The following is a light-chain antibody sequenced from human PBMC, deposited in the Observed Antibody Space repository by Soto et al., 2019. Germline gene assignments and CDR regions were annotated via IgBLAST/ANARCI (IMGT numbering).Light chain of an antibody. Sequence: DIQMTQSPSSLSASVGDSVTITCRASQSIASYVNWYQQKPGKAPKLLILVAVILQSGVPSRFSGSGSGTDFTLTISSLQPEDFATYYCQRDYNNIRTFGQGTKVDI. V-gene: IGKV1-39*01. CDR1: QSIASY. J-gene: IGKJ1*01. CDR2: VAV. CDR3: QRDYNNIRT.